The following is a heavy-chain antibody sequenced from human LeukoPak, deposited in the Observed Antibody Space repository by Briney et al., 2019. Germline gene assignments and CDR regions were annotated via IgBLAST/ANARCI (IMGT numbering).Heavy chain of an antibody. Sequence: GGSLRLSCAASGFTFSTYAMSWVRQAPGKGLEWVSGISASGFSTYYADSVKGRFTISRDNSKNTLYLQMNSLRAEDTAVYFCARYAVPGSPFWDYWGQGTLVTVSS. V-gene: IGHV3-23*01. CDR3: ARYAVPGSPFWDY. D-gene: IGHD6-19*01. J-gene: IGHJ4*02. CDR2: ISASGFST. CDR1: GFTFSTYA.